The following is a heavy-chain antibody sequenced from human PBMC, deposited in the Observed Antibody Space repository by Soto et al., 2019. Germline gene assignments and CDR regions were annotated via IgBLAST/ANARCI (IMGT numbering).Heavy chain of an antibody. V-gene: IGHV4-39*01. CDR1: GGSISSSSYY. Sequence: QLQLQESGPGLVKPSETLSLTCTVSGGSISSSSYYWGWIRQPPGKGLEWIGSIYYSGSTYYNPSLKSRVTISVDTSKNQFSLKLSSVTAADTAVYYCARLLLGAVIDYWGQGTLVTVSS. D-gene: IGHD1-26*01. CDR2: IYYSGST. CDR3: ARLLLGAVIDY. J-gene: IGHJ4*02.